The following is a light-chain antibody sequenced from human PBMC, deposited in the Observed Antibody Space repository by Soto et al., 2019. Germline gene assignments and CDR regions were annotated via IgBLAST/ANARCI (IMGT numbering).Light chain of an antibody. J-gene: IGLJ1*01. CDR1: TSNIGSNT. Sequence: SVLTQPPSASGTPGQRVTISCSGSTSNIGSNTVSWYQQLPGTAPKLLIYSNNQRPSGVPDRFSGSKSGTSASLAISGLQSEDEADYYCAAWDDSLNGQVFGTGTKVTVL. CDR2: SNN. V-gene: IGLV1-44*01. CDR3: AAWDDSLNGQV.